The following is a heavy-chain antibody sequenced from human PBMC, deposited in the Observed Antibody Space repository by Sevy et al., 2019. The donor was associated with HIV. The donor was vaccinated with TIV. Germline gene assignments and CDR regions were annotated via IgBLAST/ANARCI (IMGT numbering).Heavy chain of an antibody. CDR3: ATTEDYYASSGYPFDD. CDR1: GSTLTKLS. D-gene: IGHD3-22*01. V-gene: IGHV1-24*01. J-gene: IGHJ4*02. CDR2: FDPEDGET. Sequence: ASVKVSCKVSGSTLTKLSMHWVRQAPGKGLEWMATFDPEDGETIYAQKFQGRVTMTEDTSTDTAYMELSSLRSEDTAVYYCATTEDYYASSGYPFDDWSQGTLVTVSS.